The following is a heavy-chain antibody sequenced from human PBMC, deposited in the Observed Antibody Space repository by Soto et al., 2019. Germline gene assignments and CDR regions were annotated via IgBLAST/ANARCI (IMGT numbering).Heavy chain of an antibody. J-gene: IGHJ6*02. V-gene: IGHV3-11*06. CDR1: GFTFSDYY. D-gene: IGHD3-10*01. CDR2: ISSSSSYT. Sequence: PGGSLRLSCAASGFTFSDYYMSWIRQAPGKGLEWVSYISSSSSYTNYADSVKGRFTISRDNAKNSLYLQMNSLRAEDTAVYYCARRGGGPQVRNGMDVWGQGTTVTVSS. CDR3: ARRGGGPQVRNGMDV.